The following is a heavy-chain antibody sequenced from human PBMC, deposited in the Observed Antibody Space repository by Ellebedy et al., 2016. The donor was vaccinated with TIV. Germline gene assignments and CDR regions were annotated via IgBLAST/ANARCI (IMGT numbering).Heavy chain of an antibody. CDR2: ISSSGSTI. V-gene: IGHV3-11*04. D-gene: IGHD3-10*01. J-gene: IGHJ5*02. Sequence: PGGSLRLSCAASGFTFSDYYMSWIRQAPGKGLEWVSYISSSGSTIYYADSVKGRFTISRDNAKNSLYLQMNSLRAEDTAVYYCAKVHYYGSGSLRNWFDPWGQGTLVTVSS. CDR1: GFTFSDYY. CDR3: AKVHYYGSGSLRNWFDP.